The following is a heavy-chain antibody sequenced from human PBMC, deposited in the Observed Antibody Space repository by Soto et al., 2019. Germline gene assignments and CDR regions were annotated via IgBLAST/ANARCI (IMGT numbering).Heavy chain of an antibody. CDR2: ISGSGGST. V-gene: IGHV3-23*01. D-gene: IGHD3-3*01. J-gene: IGHJ4*02. Sequence: SCKASGFTFSSYAMSWVRQAPGKGLEWVSAISGSGGSTYYADSVKGRFTISRDNSKNTLYLQMNSLRAEDTAVYYCAKDGTIFGVVPPSFDYWGQGTLVTVSS. CDR3: AKDGTIFGVVPPSFDY. CDR1: GFTFSSYA.